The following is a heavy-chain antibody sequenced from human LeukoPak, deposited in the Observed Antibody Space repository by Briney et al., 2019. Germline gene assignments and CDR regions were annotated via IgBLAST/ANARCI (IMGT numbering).Heavy chain of an antibody. CDR1: GFTFRWYG. V-gene: IGHV3-23*01. CDR2: ISGSGGST. J-gene: IGHJ4*02. Sequence: PGGSLRLSCAASGFTFRWYGMSWVRQAPGKGLDWVSGISGSGGSTYYADSVKGRFTISRDNSKNTLYLQMNSLRAEDTAVYYCAKGSGDIVVVPDDNFDYWGQGTLVTVSS. D-gene: IGHD2-2*01. CDR3: AKGSGDIVVVPDDNFDY.